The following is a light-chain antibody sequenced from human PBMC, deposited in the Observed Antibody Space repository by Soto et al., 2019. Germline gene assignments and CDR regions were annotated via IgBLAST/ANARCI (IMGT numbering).Light chain of an antibody. CDR2: AND. CDR3: QSYDSSLSVV. J-gene: IGLJ2*01. Sequence: QSVLTQPPSASGTPGQRVTISCSGSGSNVGTSYVYWYQQLPGTAPKLLIYANDQRPSGVPDRFSGSKSGTSASLAISGLRSEDEADYYCQSYDSSLSVVFGGGTKLTVL. V-gene: IGLV1-47*01. CDR1: GSNVGTSY.